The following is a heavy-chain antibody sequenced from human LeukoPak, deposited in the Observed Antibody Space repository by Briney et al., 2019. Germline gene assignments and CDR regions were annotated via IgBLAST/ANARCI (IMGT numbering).Heavy chain of an antibody. V-gene: IGHV3-11*04. CDR3: AKEGSSWYSKAFDI. J-gene: IGHJ3*02. D-gene: IGHD6-13*01. Sequence: PGGSLRLSWAASGFTFSDYYMSWIRQAPGKGLEWVSYISSSGSTIYYADSVKGRFTISRDNAKNSLYLQMNSLRAEDTAVYYCAKEGSSWYSKAFDIWGQGTMVTVSS. CDR2: ISSSGSTI. CDR1: GFTFSDYY.